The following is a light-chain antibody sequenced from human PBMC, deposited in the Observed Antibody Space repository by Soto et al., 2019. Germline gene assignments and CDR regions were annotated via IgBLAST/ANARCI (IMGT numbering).Light chain of an antibody. J-gene: IGLJ1*01. CDR3: CSYAGSYHYV. CDR2: DVS. Sequence: QSALTQPRSVSGSPGQSVTISCTGTSSDVGGYNYVSWYQQYPGKAPKLMIYDVSKRPSGVPDRFSGSKSGNTASLTISGLQAEDEADYYCCSYAGSYHYVFGTGTKLTVL. V-gene: IGLV2-11*01. CDR1: SSDVGGYNY.